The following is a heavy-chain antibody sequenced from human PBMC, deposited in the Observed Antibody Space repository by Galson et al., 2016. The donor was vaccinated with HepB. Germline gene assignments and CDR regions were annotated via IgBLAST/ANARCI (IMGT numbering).Heavy chain of an antibody. CDR1: GAPISSSSKY. CDR2: FYYSGTTSGTT. J-gene: IGHJ5*02. V-gene: IGHV4-39*01. CDR3: ARGSRSGNYVGGGHWFDP. Sequence: SETLSLTCTVSGAPISSSSKYWGWVRQSPGKGLEWLGSFYYSGTTSGTTYYSPSPQSRVTISVDTSNNEFSPRLTSGTAADTAVYYCARGSRSGNYVGGGHWFDPWGQGTLVTVSS. D-gene: IGHD1-26*01.